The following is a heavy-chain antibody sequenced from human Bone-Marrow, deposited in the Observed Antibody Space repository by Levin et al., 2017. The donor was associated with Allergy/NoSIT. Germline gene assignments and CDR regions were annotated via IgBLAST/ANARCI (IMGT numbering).Heavy chain of an antibody. CDR3: ARDGDYVSYYDGMDV. D-gene: IGHD4-17*01. J-gene: IGHJ6*02. CDR2: IYYSGST. V-gene: IGHV4-39*07. Sequence: SETLSLTCTVSGGSISSSSYYWGWIRQPPGKGLEWIGSIYYSGSTYYNPSLKSRVTISVDTSKNQFSLKLSSVTAADTAVYYGARDGDYVSYYDGMDVWGQGTTVTVSS. CDR1: GGSISSSSYY.